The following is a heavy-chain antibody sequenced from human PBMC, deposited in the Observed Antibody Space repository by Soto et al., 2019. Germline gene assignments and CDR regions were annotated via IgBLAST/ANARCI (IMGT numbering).Heavy chain of an antibody. J-gene: IGHJ4*02. D-gene: IGHD1-26*01. CDR2: ISWNSGSI. Sequence: EVQLVESGGGLVQPGRSLRLSCAASGFTFDDYAMHWVRQAPGKGLEWVSGISWNSGSIGYADSVKGRFTISRDNAKNSLYLQMNSLRAEDTALYYCAKGGRGWELLGMVYWGQGTLVTVSS. V-gene: IGHV3-9*01. CDR3: AKGGRGWELLGMVY. CDR1: GFTFDDYA.